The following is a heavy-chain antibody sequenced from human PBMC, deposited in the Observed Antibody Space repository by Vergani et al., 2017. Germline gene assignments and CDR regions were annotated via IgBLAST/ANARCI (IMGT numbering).Heavy chain of an antibody. V-gene: IGHV3-48*04. CDR3: ARAGITMVRGVITPFDY. D-gene: IGHD3-10*01. Sequence: EVQLLESGGGLVQPGGSLRLSCAASGFTFSSYSMNWVRQAPGKGLEWVSYISSSSSTIYYADSVKGRVTISRDNAKNTLYLQMNSLRAEDTAVYYCARAGITMVRGVITPFDYWGQGTLVTVSS. CDR2: ISSSSSTI. CDR1: GFTFSSYS. J-gene: IGHJ4*02.